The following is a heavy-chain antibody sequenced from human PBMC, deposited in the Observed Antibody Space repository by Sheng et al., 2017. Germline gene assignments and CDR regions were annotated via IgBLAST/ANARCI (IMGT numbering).Heavy chain of an antibody. CDR3: ARDRAIQPGY. J-gene: IGHJ4*02. D-gene: IGHD5-18*01. Sequence: QVQLVESGGGVVQPGRSLRLSCAASGFTFSSYAMHWVRQAPGKGLEWVAVISYDGSNKYYADSVKGRFTISRDNSKNTLYLQMNSLRAEDTAVYYCARDRAIQPGYWGQGTLVTVSS. V-gene: IGHV3-30-3*01. CDR1: GFTFSSYA. CDR2: ISYDGSNK.